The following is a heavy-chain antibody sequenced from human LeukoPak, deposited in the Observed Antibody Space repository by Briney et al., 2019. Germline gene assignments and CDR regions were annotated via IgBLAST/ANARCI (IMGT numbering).Heavy chain of an antibody. CDR3: ARVYSSGWYADWYFDL. CDR2: IYYSVST. D-gene: IGHD6-19*01. Sequence: PSETLSLTCTVSGGSISSYYWSWIRQPPGKGLEWIGYIYYSVSTNYNPSLKSRVTISVDTSKNQFSLKLSSVTAADTAVYYWARVYSSGWYADWYFDLWGRGTLVTVSS. J-gene: IGHJ2*01. V-gene: IGHV4-59*01. CDR1: GGSISSYY.